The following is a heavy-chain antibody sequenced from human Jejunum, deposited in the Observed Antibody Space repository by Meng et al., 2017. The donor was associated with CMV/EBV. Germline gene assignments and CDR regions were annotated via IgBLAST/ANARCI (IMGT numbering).Heavy chain of an antibody. V-gene: IGHV3-21*01. D-gene: IGHD3-10*01. CDR3: ASLSIPGAIFYYGMDV. Sequence: FNLRSYGVNWVRQAPGKGLGWVSVISSGSFSLYYADSVRGRFTISRDDAKDSVFLQMDSLRAEDTAVYYCASLSIPGAIFYYGMDVWGQGTTVTVSS. J-gene: IGHJ6*02. CDR1: FNLRSYG. CDR2: ISSGSFSL.